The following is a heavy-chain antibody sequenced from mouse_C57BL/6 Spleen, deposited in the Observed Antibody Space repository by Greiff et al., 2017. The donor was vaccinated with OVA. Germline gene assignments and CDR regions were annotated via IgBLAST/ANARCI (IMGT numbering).Heavy chain of an antibody. V-gene: IGHV1-78*01. J-gene: IGHJ4*01. CDR3: ATGDYYGSRGEDAMDY. CDR2: IYPRDGST. Sequence: VQLQQSDAELVKPGASVKISCKVSGYTFTDHTIHWMKQRPEQGLEWIGYIYPRDGSTKDNEKFKGKATLTADKSSSTAYMQLNSLTSEDSAVYFCATGDYYGSRGEDAMDYWGQGTSVTVSS. CDR1: GYTFTDHT. D-gene: IGHD1-1*01.